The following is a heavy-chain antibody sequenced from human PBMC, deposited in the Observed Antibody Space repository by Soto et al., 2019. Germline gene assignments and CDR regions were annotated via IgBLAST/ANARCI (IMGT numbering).Heavy chain of an antibody. D-gene: IGHD3-22*01. V-gene: IGHV1-46*01. Sequence: QVQLVQSGAEVTKPGASVTISCKASGYNFTTYYFHWVRQAPGHGLESMGIIRPDGRSPIYAQNFQNRVSMTRDTSTSTVYLQLSSLRTEDTAVYFCARGSGYCTTKTCYFFAFDLWGQGTLVTVSS. CDR1: GYNFTTYY. CDR2: IRPDGRSP. CDR3: ARGSGYCTTKTCYFFAFDL. J-gene: IGHJ5*02.